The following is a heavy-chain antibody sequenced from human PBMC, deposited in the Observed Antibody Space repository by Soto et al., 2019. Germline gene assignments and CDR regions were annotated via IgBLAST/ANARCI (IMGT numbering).Heavy chain of an antibody. CDR2: IWYDGSNK. CDR1: GFTFSSYG. V-gene: IGHV3-33*01. D-gene: IGHD3-22*01. CDR3: ARAAETTNDYDSSGYYFEY. Sequence: GGSLRLSCAASGFTFSSYGMHWVLQAPGKGLEWVAVIWYDGSNKYYADSVKGRFTISRDNSKNTLYLEMNSLRAEDTAVYYCARAAETTNDYDSSGYYFEYWGQGTLVTVSS. J-gene: IGHJ4*02.